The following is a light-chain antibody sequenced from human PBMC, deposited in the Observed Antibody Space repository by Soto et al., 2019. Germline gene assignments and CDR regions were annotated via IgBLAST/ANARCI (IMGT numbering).Light chain of an antibody. Sequence: QSALTQPASVSGSPGQPITISCTGTSSDVGSYNLVSWYQHHPGKAPKLMIYEVNKWPSGVSNRISGSKSGNTASLTISGLQAEDEADYYCSSYASGNTYVFGTGTKLTVL. CDR3: SSYASGNTYV. J-gene: IGLJ1*01. CDR1: SSDVGSYNL. V-gene: IGLV2-23*02. CDR2: EVN.